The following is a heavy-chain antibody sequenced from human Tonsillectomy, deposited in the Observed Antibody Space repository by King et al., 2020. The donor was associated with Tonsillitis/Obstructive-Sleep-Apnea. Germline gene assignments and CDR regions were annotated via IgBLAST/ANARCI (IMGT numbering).Heavy chain of an antibody. CDR1: GGSISSYY. V-gene: IGHV4-59*01. D-gene: IGHD2-8*01. CDR3: ARDMVLEAGGDAFDI. J-gene: IGHJ3*02. Sequence: QLQESGPGLVKPSETLSLTCTVSGGSISSYYWSWIRQPPGKGLEWIGCIYYSGSTNYNPSLKSRVTISVDTSKNQFSLKLSSVTAADTAVYYCARDMVLEAGGDAFDIWGQGTMVPVSS. CDR2: IYYSGST.